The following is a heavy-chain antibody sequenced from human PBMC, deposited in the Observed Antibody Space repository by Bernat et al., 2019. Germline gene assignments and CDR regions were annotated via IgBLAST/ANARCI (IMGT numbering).Heavy chain of an antibody. CDR1: GYRFTHHG. V-gene: IGHV1-18*01. D-gene: IGHD6-19*01. J-gene: IGHJ4*02. CDR3: ARDPSNTSGWNAYFDY. Sequence: QVQLVQSGVEVKNPGASVKVSCKTSGYRFTHHGITWVRQAPGQWLEWMGWISGYNGDTHYAQKLQARVTMTIDASTSTAYMELRSLRSDDTAVYFCARDPSNTSGWNAYFDYWGQGTLVTVSS. CDR2: ISGYNGDT.